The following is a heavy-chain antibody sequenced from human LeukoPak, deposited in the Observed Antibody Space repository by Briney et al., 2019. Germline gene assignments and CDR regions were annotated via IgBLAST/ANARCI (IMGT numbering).Heavy chain of an antibody. CDR1: GGSFSDYY. V-gene: IGHV4-34*01. D-gene: IGHD4-11*01. CDR3: ARRTVTAGDFDY. CDR2: INHSEDT. Sequence: SETLSLTCAVYGGSFSDYYWSWIRQPPGKGLEWIGEINHSEDTNYNPSLKSRVTISVDTSKSQFSLNLTSVTAADTAVYYCARRTVTAGDFDYWGQGTLVTVSS. J-gene: IGHJ4*02.